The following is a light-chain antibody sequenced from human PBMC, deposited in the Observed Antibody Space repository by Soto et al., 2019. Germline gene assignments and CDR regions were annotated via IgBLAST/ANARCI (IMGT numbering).Light chain of an antibody. CDR3: MQASQFPYT. CDR2: KIS. V-gene: IGKV2-24*01. CDR1: QSLLRSDGNTY. J-gene: IGKJ2*01. Sequence: DILMAQTPLSSPVTLGQPASSSCRSSQSLLRSDGNTYLSWLQQRPGQPPRLLIYKISNRFSVVPDRFSGSGAETDFTLKISRVEAEDVGVYYCMQASQFPYTFGQGTKLEIK.